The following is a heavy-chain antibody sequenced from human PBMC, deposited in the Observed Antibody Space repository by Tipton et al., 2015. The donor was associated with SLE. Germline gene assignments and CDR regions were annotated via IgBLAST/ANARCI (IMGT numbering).Heavy chain of an antibody. D-gene: IGHD4-23*01. V-gene: IGHV1-24*01. J-gene: IGHJ6*02. CDR2: FDPEDGET. CDR1: GHTLAELS. CDR3: ATDRWTHGMDV. Sequence: SGAEVKVSCKVSGHTLAELSMHWVRQAHGKGLEWMGGFDPEDGETIYAQKFQGRVTMTEDTSTDTAYMDLSSLRSEDTAVYYCATDRWTHGMDVWGQGTTVTVSS.